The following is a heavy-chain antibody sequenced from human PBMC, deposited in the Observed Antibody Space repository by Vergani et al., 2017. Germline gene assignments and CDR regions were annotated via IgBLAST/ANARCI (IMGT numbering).Heavy chain of an antibody. CDR2: IYYSGST. V-gene: IGHV4-59*01. J-gene: IGHJ4*02. Sequence: QVQLQESGPGLVKPSETLSLTCTVSGGSISSYYWSWIRQPPGKGLEWIGYIYYSGSTNYNPSLKSRVTISVDTSKNQFSLKLSSVTAADTAVYYCASSERWLPYCDYWGQGTLVTVSS. D-gene: IGHD5-24*01. CDR1: GGSISSYY. CDR3: ASSERWLPYCDY.